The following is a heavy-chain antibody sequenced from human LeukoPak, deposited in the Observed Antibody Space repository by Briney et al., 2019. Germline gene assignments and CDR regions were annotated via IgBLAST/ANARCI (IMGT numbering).Heavy chain of an antibody. J-gene: IGHJ4*02. V-gene: IGHV1-2*02. Sequence: ASVKVSCKASGYTFTDYYMHWVRQAPGQGLEWMGWINPNSGGTNYAQKFQGRVTMTRDTSISTAYMELSRLRSDDTAVYYCARREKIIEYYYDSSGYHFDYWGQGTLVTVSS. CDR2: INPNSGGT. D-gene: IGHD3-22*01. CDR1: GYTFTDYY. CDR3: ARREKIIEYYYDSSGYHFDY.